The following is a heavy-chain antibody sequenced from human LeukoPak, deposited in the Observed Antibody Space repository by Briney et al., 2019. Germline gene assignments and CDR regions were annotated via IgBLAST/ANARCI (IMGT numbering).Heavy chain of an antibody. J-gene: IGHJ6*02. Sequence: SETLSLTCTVSGGSISSYYWSWVPQTPGKGLEGIGYIYYSGSTNYNPSLKRRVTISVDTSKNKFSLKLSSVTAADTAVYYCARHGTRHYGGNSAGYYYGMDVWGQGTTVTVSS. V-gene: IGHV4-59*08. CDR1: GGSISSYY. CDR3: ARHGTRHYGGNSAGYYYGMDV. CDR2: IYYSGST. D-gene: IGHD4-23*01.